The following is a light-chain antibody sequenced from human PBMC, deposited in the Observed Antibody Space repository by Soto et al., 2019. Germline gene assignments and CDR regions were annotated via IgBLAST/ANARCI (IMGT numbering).Light chain of an antibody. CDR1: QGISSY. Sequence: DIQLTQSPSFLSASVRDRVTITCRASQGISSYLAWYQQKPGKAPNLLIYAASTLQSGVPSRFSGSGSGTECTLTISSLQPEDFATYYCQQLNTYPPFTFGGGTKVEIK. CDR3: QQLNTYPPFT. CDR2: AAS. J-gene: IGKJ4*01. V-gene: IGKV1-9*01.